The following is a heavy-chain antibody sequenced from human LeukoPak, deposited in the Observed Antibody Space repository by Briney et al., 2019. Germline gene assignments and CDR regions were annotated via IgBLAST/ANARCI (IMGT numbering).Heavy chain of an antibody. V-gene: IGHV3-33*01. Sequence: GKSLRLSCAASRFPFSTYGMHWVRQAPGKGLEWVAVTWDDGVSRTYAESVKGRFTISRDNSHNSLYLEMNSLRAEDTAVYYCGVLPAATMLRDYWGQGTLVTVSS. CDR1: RFPFSTYG. CDR3: GVLPAATMLRDY. J-gene: IGHJ4*02. CDR2: TWDDGVSR. D-gene: IGHD2-2*01.